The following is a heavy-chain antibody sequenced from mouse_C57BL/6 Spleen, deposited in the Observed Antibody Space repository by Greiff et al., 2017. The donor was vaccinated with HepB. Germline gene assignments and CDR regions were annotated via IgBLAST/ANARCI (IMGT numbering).Heavy chain of an antibody. D-gene: IGHD2-5*01. CDR1: GYTLTDYN. V-gene: IGHV1-22*01. Sequence: VTLQQSGPELVKPGASLKMSCTVSGYTLTDYNMHWVKQSHGKSLEWMGDNNTNNGGNSYNQQFKSKATLTVNKSSSTAYMEHRSLTSEDSAVYYCAKGDSNYVEFAYWGQGTLVTVSA. CDR2: NNTNNGGN. J-gene: IGHJ3*01. CDR3: AKGDSNYVEFAY.